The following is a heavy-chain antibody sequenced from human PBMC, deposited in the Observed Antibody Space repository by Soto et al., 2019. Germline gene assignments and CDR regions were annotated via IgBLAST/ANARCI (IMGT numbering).Heavy chain of an antibody. J-gene: IGHJ4*02. CDR1: GFTFNSYT. V-gene: IGHV3-23*01. CDR3: ATETIAAAGRYFDY. Sequence: GGSLRLSCAASGFTFNSYTMAWVRQAPGKGLEWVSSISGSGGSPSYADSVQGRFTISRDNSRNTISLQMNSLRAEDTAVYYCATETIAAAGRYFDYWGQGTLVTVSS. D-gene: IGHD6-13*01. CDR2: ISGSGGSP.